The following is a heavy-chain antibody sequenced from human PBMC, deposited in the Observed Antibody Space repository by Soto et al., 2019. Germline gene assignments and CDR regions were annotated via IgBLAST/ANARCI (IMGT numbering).Heavy chain of an antibody. CDR3: AGRYGYSFDY. V-gene: IGHV4-59*08. CDR2: IYYSGST. Sequence: PSETLSLTCTVSGGSISSYYWSWIRQPPGKGLEWIGYIYYSGSTNYNPPLKSRVTISVDTSKNQFSLKLSSVTAADTAVYYCAGRYGYSFDYWGQGTLVTVSS. D-gene: IGHD1-1*01. J-gene: IGHJ4*02. CDR1: GGSISSYY.